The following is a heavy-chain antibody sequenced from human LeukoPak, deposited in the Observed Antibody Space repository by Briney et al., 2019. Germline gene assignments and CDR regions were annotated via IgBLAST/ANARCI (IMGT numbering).Heavy chain of an antibody. CDR1: GGSISSSSYY. CDR3: AWTNYYDSSGYYIAPPYYFDY. J-gene: IGHJ4*02. D-gene: IGHD3-22*01. CDR2: IYYSGST. Sequence: SETLSLTCTVSGGSISSSSYYWGWLRQPPGKGLEWIGSIYYSGSTYYNPSLKSRVTISVDTSKNQFSLKLSSVTAADTAVYYCAWTNYYDSSGYYIAPPYYFDYWGQGTLVTVSS. V-gene: IGHV4-39*01.